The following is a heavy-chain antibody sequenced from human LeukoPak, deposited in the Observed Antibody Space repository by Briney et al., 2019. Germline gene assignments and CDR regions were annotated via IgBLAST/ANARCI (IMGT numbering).Heavy chain of an antibody. CDR1: GGSIIRYN. CDR3: ARASTAVPGTRFDY. D-gene: IGHD6-19*01. J-gene: IGHJ4*02. Sequence: PSETLSLTCTVTGGSIIRYNRSSIRQPAGKGLEWIGRIYTSGSTNYNPSLKSRVTMSVDTSKNQFSLKLSSVTAADTAVYYCARASTAVPGTRFDYWGQGTLVTVSS. CDR2: IYTSGST. V-gene: IGHV4-4*07.